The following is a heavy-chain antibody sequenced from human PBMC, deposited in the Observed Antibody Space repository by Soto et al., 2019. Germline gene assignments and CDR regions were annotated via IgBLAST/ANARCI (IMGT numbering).Heavy chain of an antibody. CDR1: GFIFSTYS. J-gene: IGHJ5*02. CDR2: ISSSSSTI. V-gene: IGHV3-48*01. Sequence: GGSLRLSCAASGFIFSTYSMNWVRQGPGKGLEWVSYISSSSSTIFYTDSVKGRFTVSRDNAKNSLYLQMNSLRAEDTAVYYCARHPERIAEIGWFDPWGQGTLVTVSS. CDR3: ARHPERIAEIGWFDP. D-gene: IGHD6-13*01.